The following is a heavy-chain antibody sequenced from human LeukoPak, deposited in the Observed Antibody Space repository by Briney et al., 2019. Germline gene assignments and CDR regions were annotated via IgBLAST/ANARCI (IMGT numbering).Heavy chain of an antibody. CDR2: IIPIFGTA. J-gene: IGHJ5*02. Sequence: ASVKVSCKASGGTFSSYAISWVRQAPGQGLEWMGGIIPIFGTANYAQKFQGRVTITTDESTSTAYMELSSLRSEDTAVYYCARVGPPYNWFDPWGQGTLVTVSS. CDR3: ARVGPPYNWFDP. CDR1: GGTFSSYA. V-gene: IGHV1-69*05.